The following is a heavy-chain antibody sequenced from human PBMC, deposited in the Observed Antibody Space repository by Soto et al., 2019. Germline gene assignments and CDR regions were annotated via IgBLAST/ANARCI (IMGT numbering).Heavy chain of an antibody. CDR1: GGSFSGYY. J-gene: IGHJ4*02. Sequence: SETLSLTCAVYGGSFSGYYWGLIRQPPGKGLEWIGEINHSGSTNYNPSLKSRVTISVDTSKNQFSLKLSSVTAADTAVYYCVSSAGYYFDYWGQGTLVTVSS. CDR2: INHSGST. D-gene: IGHD6-6*01. CDR3: VSSAGYYFDY. V-gene: IGHV4-34*01.